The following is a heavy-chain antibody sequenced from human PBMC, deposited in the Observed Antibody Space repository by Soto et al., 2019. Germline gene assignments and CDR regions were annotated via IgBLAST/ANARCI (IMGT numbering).Heavy chain of an antibody. J-gene: IGHJ4*02. CDR2: MNPNSGNT. V-gene: IGHV1-8*01. CDR3: ARERAIRGFDY. Sequence: QVQLVQSGAEVKKRGAAVKVSCRAAVYTCTSYDLNWVRQATGQGLEWMGWMNPNSGNTGYAQKFQGRVTMTRNTSISTAYMELSSLRSEDTAVYYCARERAIRGFDYWGQGTLVTVSS. D-gene: IGHD2-21*01. CDR1: VYTCTSYD.